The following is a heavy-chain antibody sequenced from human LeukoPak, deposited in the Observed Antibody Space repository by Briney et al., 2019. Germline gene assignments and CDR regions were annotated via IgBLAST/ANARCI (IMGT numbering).Heavy chain of an antibody. V-gene: IGHV3-20*04. CDR3: ARDLGAGYSSS. Sequence: GGSLSLSCAPSGFTFDDYGMMGVRQAPGKGLEWVSGINWYGGSTGYADSVKVRFTISRDNAKNSLYLQMNSLRAEDTALYYGARDLGAGYSSSWGQGTLVTVSS. J-gene: IGHJ4*02. CDR2: INWYGGST. CDR1: GFTFDDYG. D-gene: IGHD6-13*01.